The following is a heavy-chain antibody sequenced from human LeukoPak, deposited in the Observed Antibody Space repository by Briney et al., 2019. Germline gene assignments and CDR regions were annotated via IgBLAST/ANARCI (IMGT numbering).Heavy chain of an antibody. CDR3: ARLQLGATGFDY. CDR1: GGSISSSSYY. J-gene: IGHJ4*02. Sequence: SETLSLTCTVSGGSISSSSYYWGWIRQPPGKGLEWIGNIYYSGSTYYNPSLKSRVIISVDTSKNQFSLKLSSVTATDTAVYHCARLQLGATGFDYWGQGALVTVSS. CDR2: IYYSGST. V-gene: IGHV4-39*01. D-gene: IGHD1-1*01.